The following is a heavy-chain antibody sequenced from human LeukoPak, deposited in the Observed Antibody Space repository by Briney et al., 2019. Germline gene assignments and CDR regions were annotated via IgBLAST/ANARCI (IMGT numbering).Heavy chain of an antibody. CDR3: ARGGVAARLMYGFQNWFDP. J-gene: IGHJ5*02. CDR2: IYSSGST. CDR1: GETVSSVAYY. Sequence: SQTLSLTCSVSGETVSSVAYYWSWIRQHPGKGLEWIGNIYSSGSTYYNPTLRSRLTISVDTSNNQFSLKMTSVTAAVMAVYYCARGGVAARLMYGFQNWFDPWGQGTLVTVSS. V-gene: IGHV4-31*03. D-gene: IGHD6-6*01.